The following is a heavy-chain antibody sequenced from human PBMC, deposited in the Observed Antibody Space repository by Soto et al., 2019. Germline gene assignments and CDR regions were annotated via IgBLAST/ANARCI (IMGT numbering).Heavy chain of an antibody. CDR1: GGSIRSSSSY. CDR3: ARLVDGYNIDY. J-gene: IGHJ4*02. CDR2: IDYRGST. D-gene: IGHD5-12*01. Sequence: QLQLQESGPGLMKPSATLSLTCTVSGGSIRSSSSYWGWGRQPPGKGLEWIGNIDYRGSTYYNSTLKSQVTIIVDASKSQFSLKLSSVIDEDTAVYYCARLVDGYNIDYWGQGTLVTVSS. V-gene: IGHV4-39*01.